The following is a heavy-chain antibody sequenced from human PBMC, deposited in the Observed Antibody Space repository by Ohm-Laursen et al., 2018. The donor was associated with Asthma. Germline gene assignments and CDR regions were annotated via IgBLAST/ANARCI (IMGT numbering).Heavy chain of an antibody. CDR2: ISSSSSYI. D-gene: IGHD3-16*01. J-gene: IGHJ5*02. Sequence: GSLRLSCAASGFTFSSYSMNWVRQAPGKGLEWVSSISSSSSYIYYADSVKGRFTISRDNAKNSLYLQMNSLRAEDTAVYYCAKDLPQGMIPPNSFDPWGQGTLVTVSS. V-gene: IGHV3-21*01. CDR1: GFTFSSYS. CDR3: AKDLPQGMIPPNSFDP.